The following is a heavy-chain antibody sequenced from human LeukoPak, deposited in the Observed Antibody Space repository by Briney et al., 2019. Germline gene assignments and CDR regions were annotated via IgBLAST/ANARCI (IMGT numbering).Heavy chain of an antibody. CDR3: ATDLPPDYYDSSGYYLTY. V-gene: IGHV3-23*01. J-gene: IGHJ4*02. CDR2: ISGSGGGT. Sequence: GGSLRLSCAAAGFTFSSYAISWVRQAPGKGLGWVSAISGSGGGTNYADSVKGRFTISRDSYRNTLYLQMNSLRAEDTAVYYCATDLPPDYYDSSGYYLTYWGQGTLVTVSS. CDR1: GFTFSSYA. D-gene: IGHD3-22*01.